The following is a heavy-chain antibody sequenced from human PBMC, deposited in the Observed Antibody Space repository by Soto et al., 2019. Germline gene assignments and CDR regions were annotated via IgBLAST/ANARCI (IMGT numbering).Heavy chain of an antibody. V-gene: IGHV1-46*01. J-gene: IGHJ3*02. CDR1: GYTFTSYY. CDR2: INPSGGST. Sequence: ASVKVSCKASGYTFTSYYMHWVRQAPGQGLEWMGIINPSGGSTSYAQKFQGIVTMTRDTSTSTVYMELSSLRSEDTAVYYCARGMGYGDYVKNDAFDIWGQGTMVTVSS. CDR3: ARGMGYGDYVKNDAFDI. D-gene: IGHD4-17*01.